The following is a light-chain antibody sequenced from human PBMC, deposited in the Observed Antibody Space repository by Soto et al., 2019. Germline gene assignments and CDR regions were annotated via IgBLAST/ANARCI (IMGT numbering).Light chain of an antibody. V-gene: IGKV1-39*01. CDR2: AAS. CDR1: QYIGRY. CDR3: QQTYRTPLT. Sequence: DIQVTQYPSSLSASVGDRVTITCRAGQYIGRYLNWYQQKPGKAPKLLIYAASSLHSGVPSRFSGSGSGTDFTLTISSLQPEDFATYSCQQTYRTPLTFGGGTKVDNK. J-gene: IGKJ4*01.